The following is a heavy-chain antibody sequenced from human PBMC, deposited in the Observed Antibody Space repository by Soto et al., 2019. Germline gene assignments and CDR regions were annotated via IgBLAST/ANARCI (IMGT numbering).Heavy chain of an antibody. Sequence: EVELLESGGGLVQPGGSLRLSCVASRFTFTSYAMSWVRQAPGKGLEWVAAISASGGATIHADSVTGRLTISRDNSKNPLYLEMNSLIAEDTAVYYCSKDVEGGSLFRGEFANLGHGTQVTVSS. D-gene: IGHD2-15*01. CDR3: SKDVEGGSLFRGEFAN. CDR2: ISASGGAT. CDR1: RFTFTSYA. J-gene: IGHJ4*01. V-gene: IGHV3-23*01.